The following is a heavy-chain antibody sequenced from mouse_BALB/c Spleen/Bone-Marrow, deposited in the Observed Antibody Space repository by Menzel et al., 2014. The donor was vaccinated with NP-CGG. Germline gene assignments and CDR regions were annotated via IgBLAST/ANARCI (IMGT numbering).Heavy chain of an antibody. CDR2: IDPSDSYT. CDR1: GYTFTSYW. D-gene: IGHD2-3*01. J-gene: IGHJ4*01. CDR3: ARWLLRYYAMDD. V-gene: IGHV1-69*02. Sequence: VHLVESGAELVKPGASVKLSCKASGYTFTSYWMHWVKQRPGQGLEWIGEIDPSDSYTNYNQKFKGKATLTVDKSSSTAYMQLSSLTSEDSAVYFCARWLLRYYAMDDWGRGTSVTVSS.